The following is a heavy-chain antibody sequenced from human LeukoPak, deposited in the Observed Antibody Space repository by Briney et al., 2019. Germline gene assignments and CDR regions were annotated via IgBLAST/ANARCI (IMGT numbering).Heavy chain of an antibody. CDR2: ISSSGSTI. V-gene: IGHV3-11*04. D-gene: IGHD3-9*01. Sequence: GGSLRLSCAASGFTFSDYYMSWIRQAPGKGLEWVSYISSSGSTIYYADSVKGRFTISRDNAKNSLYLQMNSLRAEDTAVYYCARDGAYDILTGYSIGFDYWGQGTLVTVSS. CDR3: ARDGAYDILTGYSIGFDY. J-gene: IGHJ4*02. CDR1: GFTFSDYY.